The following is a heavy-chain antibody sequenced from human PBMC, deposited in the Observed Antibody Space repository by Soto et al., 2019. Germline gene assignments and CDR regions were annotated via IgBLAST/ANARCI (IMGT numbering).Heavy chain of an antibody. J-gene: IGHJ6*02. D-gene: IGHD4-4*01. Sequence: PGESLKISCKGSGYSFTSYWIGWVRQMPGKGLEWMGIIYPGDSDTRYSPSFQGQVTISADKSISTAYLQWSSLKASDTAMYYCARVLTYNYYYYGMDVWGQGTTVTVSS. CDR3: ARVLTYNYYYYGMDV. CDR1: GYSFTSYW. CDR2: IYPGDSDT. V-gene: IGHV5-51*01.